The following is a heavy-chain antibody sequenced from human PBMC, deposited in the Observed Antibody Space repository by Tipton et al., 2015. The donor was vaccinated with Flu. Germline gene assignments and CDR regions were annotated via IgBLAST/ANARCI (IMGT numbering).Heavy chain of an antibody. V-gene: IGHV3-48*03. Sequence: SLRLSCAASGFTFSSYEMNWVRQAPGKGLEWVSYISSSGSTIYYADSVKGRFTISRDNAKNSLYLQMNSLRAEDTAVYYCARAGVDTAIYYYYYYYGMDVWGQGTTVTVSS. CDR3: ARAGVDTAIYYYYYYYGMDV. CDR1: GFTFSSYE. CDR2: ISSSGSTI. J-gene: IGHJ6*02. D-gene: IGHD5-18*01.